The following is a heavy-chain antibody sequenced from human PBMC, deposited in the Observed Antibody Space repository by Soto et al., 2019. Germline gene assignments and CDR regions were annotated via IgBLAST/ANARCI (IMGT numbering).Heavy chain of an antibody. CDR3: ARVIRCTNGVCSRNYYGMDV. J-gene: IGHJ6*02. D-gene: IGHD2-8*01. Sequence: PGGSLRLSCAASGFTFSSYSMNWVRQAPGKGLEWVSYISSSSSTIYYADSVKGRFTISRDNAKNSLYLQMNSLRDEDTAVYYCARVIRCTNGVCSRNYYGMDVWGQGTTVTVSS. CDR2: ISSSSSTI. CDR1: GFTFSSYS. V-gene: IGHV3-48*02.